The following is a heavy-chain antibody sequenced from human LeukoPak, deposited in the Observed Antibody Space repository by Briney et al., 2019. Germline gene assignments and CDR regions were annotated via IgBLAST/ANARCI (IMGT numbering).Heavy chain of an antibody. Sequence: PGGSLRLSCAASGFTFSNCAMSWVRQAPGKGLEWVSAISGSGGRTYYADSVKGRFTISRDNSKNTLYLQMNSLRAEDTAVYYCAKVPYYDFWSGYSPTSYYYYMDVWGKGTTVTVSS. CDR3: AKVPYYDFWSGYSPTSYYYYMDV. D-gene: IGHD3-3*01. J-gene: IGHJ6*03. V-gene: IGHV3-23*01. CDR1: GFTFSNCA. CDR2: ISGSGGRT.